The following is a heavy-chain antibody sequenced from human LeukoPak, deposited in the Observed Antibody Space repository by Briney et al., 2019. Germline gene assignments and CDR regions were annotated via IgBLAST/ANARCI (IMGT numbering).Heavy chain of an antibody. Sequence: ASVKVSCKASGGTFSSYAISWVRQAPGQGLEWMGGIIPIFGTANYAQKFQGRVTITADESTSTAYMELSSLRSEDTAVYYCARPYGDYVTRDAFDIWGQGTMVTVSS. J-gene: IGHJ3*02. CDR2: IIPIFGTA. V-gene: IGHV1-69*13. D-gene: IGHD4-17*01. CDR1: GGTFSSYA. CDR3: ARPYGDYVTRDAFDI.